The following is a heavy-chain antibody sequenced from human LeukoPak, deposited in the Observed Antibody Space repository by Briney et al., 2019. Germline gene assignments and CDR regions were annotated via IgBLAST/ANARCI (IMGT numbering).Heavy chain of an antibody. Sequence: GGSLRLSCAASGFTFTTYSMNWVRQAPGKGLEWVSSISGSSSHIYYADSVKGRFTISRDNAKNSLYLQMNSLRAEDTAVYYCTRRAPYFDYWGQGTLVTVSS. CDR3: TRRAPYFDY. CDR1: GFTFTTYS. D-gene: IGHD1-14*01. CDR2: ISGSSSHI. V-gene: IGHV3-21*01. J-gene: IGHJ4*02.